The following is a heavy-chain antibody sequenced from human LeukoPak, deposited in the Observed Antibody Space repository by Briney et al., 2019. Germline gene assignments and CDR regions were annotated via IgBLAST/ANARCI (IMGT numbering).Heavy chain of an antibody. V-gene: IGHV4-4*07. CDR1: GASIRGSY. D-gene: IGHD3-16*01. Sequence: PSETLSLTCTVSGASIRGSYWSWIRQTAGKGLEWIGRIYHNGGTNDNPSLKSRVTMSVDTSKNQFSLRLTSVTAADTAVYYCARDLGADAFDIWGQGTMVTVSS. CDR3: ARDLGADAFDI. J-gene: IGHJ3*02. CDR2: IYHNGGT.